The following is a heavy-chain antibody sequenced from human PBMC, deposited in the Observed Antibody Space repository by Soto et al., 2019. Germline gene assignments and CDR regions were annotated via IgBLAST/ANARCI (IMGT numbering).Heavy chain of an antibody. CDR2: IYSGGST. CDR3: ARAYYYDSSGYPNAFDM. D-gene: IGHD3-22*01. CDR1: GFTVSSNY. J-gene: IGHJ3*02. Sequence: EMQLVETGGGLIQPGGSLRLSCAASGFTVSSNYMGWVRQAPGKGLEWVSVIYSGGSTYYADSVKGRFTISRDNSKHTVYLQMNSLRAEDTAVYYCARAYYYDSSGYPNAFDMWGQGTMVTVSS. V-gene: IGHV3-53*02.